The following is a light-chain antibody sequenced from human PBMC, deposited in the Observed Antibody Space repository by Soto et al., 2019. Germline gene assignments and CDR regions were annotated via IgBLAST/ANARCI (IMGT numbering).Light chain of an antibody. CDR2: AAS. CDR1: QSIGNY. Sequence: DIQMTQSPSSLSASVGDRVTITCRASQSIGNYLNWCQQKPGKAPKLLIYAASSLQSGVPSKFTGSGSGTDFTLTINFLQPEDFATYYCQQSYSTAIFTFGPGTKVDIK. CDR3: QQSYSTAIFT. V-gene: IGKV1-39*01. J-gene: IGKJ3*01.